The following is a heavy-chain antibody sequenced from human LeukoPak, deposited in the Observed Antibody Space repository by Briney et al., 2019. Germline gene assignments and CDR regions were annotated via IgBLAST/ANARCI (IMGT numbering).Heavy chain of an antibody. J-gene: IGHJ4*02. CDR3: ARGRQWLEPFDY. V-gene: IGHV3-21*01. D-gene: IGHD6-19*01. Sequence: GGSLRLSCAASGFTFSTYSMNWVRQTPGKGLEWVSCISTNSDYMYYADSVKGRFTISRDNAKNSLYLQMNSLRAEDTAVYYCARGRQWLEPFDYWGQGALVTVSS. CDR2: ISTNSDYM. CDR1: GFTFSTYS.